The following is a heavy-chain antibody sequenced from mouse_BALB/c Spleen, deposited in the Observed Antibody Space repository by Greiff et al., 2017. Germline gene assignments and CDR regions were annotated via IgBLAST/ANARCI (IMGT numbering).Heavy chain of an antibody. V-gene: IGHV1-26*01. Sequence: EVQLQQSGPELVKPGASVKISCKASGYSFTGYYMHWVKQSHVKSLEWIGRINPYNGATSYNQNFKDKASLTVDKSSSTAYMELHSLTSEDSAVYYCAIYYGSSNWYFDVWGAGTTVTVSS. CDR3: AIYYGSSNWYFDV. CDR1: GYSFTGYY. J-gene: IGHJ1*01. D-gene: IGHD1-1*01. CDR2: INPYNGAT.